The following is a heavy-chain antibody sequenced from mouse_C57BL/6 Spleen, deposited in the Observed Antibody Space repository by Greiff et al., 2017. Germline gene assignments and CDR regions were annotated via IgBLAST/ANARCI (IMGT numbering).Heavy chain of an antibody. CDR2: INPNNGGT. CDR1: GYTFTDYN. J-gene: IGHJ1*03. V-gene: IGHV1-18*01. CDR3: ARPYYGSSWYFDV. D-gene: IGHD1-1*01. Sequence: VQLKQSGPELVKPGASVKIPCKASGYTFTDYNMDWVKQSHGKSLEWIGDINPNNGGTIYNQKFKGKATLTVDKSSSTAYMELRSLTSEDTAVXYCARPYYGSSWYFDVWGTGTTVTVSS.